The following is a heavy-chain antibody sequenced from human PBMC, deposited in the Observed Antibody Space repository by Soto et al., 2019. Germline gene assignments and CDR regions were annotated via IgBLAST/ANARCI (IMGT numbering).Heavy chain of an antibody. CDR1: GGSISSYY. CDR2: IYYSGST. V-gene: IGHV4-59*01. CDR3: ARLSRVVPAARLDYYMDV. J-gene: IGHJ6*03. D-gene: IGHD2-2*01. Sequence: SETLSLTCTVSGGSISSYYWSWIRQPPGKGLEWIGYIYYSGSTNYNPSLKSRVTISVDTSKNQFSLKLSSVTAADTAVYYCARLSRVVPAARLDYYMDVWGKGTTVTVSS.